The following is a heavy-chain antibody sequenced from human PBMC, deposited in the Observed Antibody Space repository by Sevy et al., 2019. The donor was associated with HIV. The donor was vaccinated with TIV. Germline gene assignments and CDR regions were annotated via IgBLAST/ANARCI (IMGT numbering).Heavy chain of an antibody. D-gene: IGHD6-13*01. CDR2: LNSDVYGGKV. J-gene: IGHJ4*02. CDR1: GFTFGDYC. CDR3: TRWKAAQSIFDY. Sequence: GGSLRLSCTASGFTFGDYCMSWVRQAPGKGLEWVAFLNSDVYGGKVDNAASSRGRFVISRDDSKTIAYLQMNDLKTEDTGVYYCTRWKAAQSIFDYWGKGALVTVSS. V-gene: IGHV3-49*04.